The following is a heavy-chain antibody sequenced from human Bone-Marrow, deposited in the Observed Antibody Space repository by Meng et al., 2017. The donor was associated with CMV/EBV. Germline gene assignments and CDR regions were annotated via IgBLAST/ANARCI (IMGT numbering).Heavy chain of an antibody. D-gene: IGHD2-2*01. J-gene: IGHJ6*02. CDR2: ISYDGSNK. Sequence: GGSLGLSCAASGFTFSSYAMHWVRQAPGKGLEWVAVISYDGSNKYYADSVKGRFTISRDNSKNTLYLQMNSLRAEDTAVYYCARDAGDIVVVPACGMDVWGQGTTVTVSS. CDR1: GFTFSSYA. V-gene: IGHV3-30-3*01. CDR3: ARDAGDIVVVPACGMDV.